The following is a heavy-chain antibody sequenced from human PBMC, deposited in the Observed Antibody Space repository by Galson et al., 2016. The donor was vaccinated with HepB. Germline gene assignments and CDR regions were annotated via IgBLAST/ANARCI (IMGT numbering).Heavy chain of an antibody. CDR3: VQGSTAPAV. J-gene: IGHJ6*04. V-gene: IGHV3-23*01. Sequence: SLRLSCAASGFTFSNSGMTWVRQAPGKGLEVVSSISRSGDSTDYADSVKGRFTISRDTSKNTLSLQMNSLTADDTAIYYCVQGSTAPAVWGKGTTVTVSS. CDR2: ISRSGDST. CDR1: GFTFSNSG. D-gene: IGHD1-26*01.